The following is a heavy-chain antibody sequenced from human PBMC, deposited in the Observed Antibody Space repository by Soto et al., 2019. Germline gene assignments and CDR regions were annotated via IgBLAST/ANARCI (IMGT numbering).Heavy chain of an antibody. J-gene: IGHJ4*02. V-gene: IGHV1-18*01. Sequence: ASVKVSCKASGYTFTSYGISWVRQAPGQGLEWMGWINAYNGNTNYAQKLQGRVTMTTDTSTSTAYMALRSLRSDDTAVYYCARDHVAGTYIDYWAQGALLPVSS. CDR1: GYTFTSYG. CDR3: ARDHVAGTYIDY. CDR2: INAYNGNT. D-gene: IGHD6-19*01.